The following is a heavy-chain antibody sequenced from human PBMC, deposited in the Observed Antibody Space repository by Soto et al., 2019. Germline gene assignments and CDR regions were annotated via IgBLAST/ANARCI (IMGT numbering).Heavy chain of an antibody. V-gene: IGHV4-31*03. CDR2: NYYSGST. CDR1: GGSITTGGYY. CDR3: ASDDTRAGYDY. D-gene: IGHD5-18*01. Sequence: QVQLQESGPGLVKPSQTLSLTCTVSGGSITTGGYYWSWIRQHPGKGLEWIGYNYYSGSTSYNPSLKSRITMSVDTSKNQFSLKLNSVTAADTAVYYCASDDTRAGYDYWGQGTLVTVSS. J-gene: IGHJ4*02.